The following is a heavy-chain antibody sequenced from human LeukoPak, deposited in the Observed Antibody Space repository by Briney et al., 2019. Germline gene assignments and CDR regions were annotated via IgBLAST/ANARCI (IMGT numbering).Heavy chain of an antibody. V-gene: IGHV3-66*01. J-gene: IGHJ4*02. D-gene: IGHD3-16*01. CDR3: ARDQWGSYFDY. CDR1: GFTVSSNY. CDR2: IYSGGST. Sequence: PGGSLRLSCAASGFTVSSNYMSWVRQAPGKGLEWASVIYSGGSTYYADSVKGRFTISRDNSKNTLYLQMNSLRAEDTAVYYCARDQWGSYFDYWGQGTLVTVSS.